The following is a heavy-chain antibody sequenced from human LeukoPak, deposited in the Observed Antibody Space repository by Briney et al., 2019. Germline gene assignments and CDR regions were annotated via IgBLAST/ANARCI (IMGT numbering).Heavy chain of an antibody. V-gene: IGHV3-23*01. D-gene: IGHD3-16*01. CDR1: GFTFSSYA. Sequence: PGGFLRLSCAASGFTFSSYAMSWVRQAPGKGLEWVSAISGSGGSTYYADSVKGRFTISRDNSKNTLYLQMNSLRAEDTAVYYCANHPEPLYYDYVWGTNGHFDYWGQGTLVTVSS. CDR3: ANHPEPLYYDYVWGTNGHFDY. J-gene: IGHJ4*02. CDR2: ISGSGGST.